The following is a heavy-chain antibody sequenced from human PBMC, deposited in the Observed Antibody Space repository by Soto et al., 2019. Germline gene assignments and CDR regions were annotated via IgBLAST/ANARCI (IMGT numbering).Heavy chain of an antibody. CDR3: ASPLYSSSWYWGNDAFDI. CDR2: INSDGSST. Sequence: GGSLRLSCGASGFTFSSYWMHWVRQAPGKGLVWVSRINSDGSSTSYADSVKGRFTISRDNAKNTLYLQMNSLRAEDTAVYYCASPLYSSSWYWGNDAFDIWGQGTMVTVSS. V-gene: IGHV3-74*01. CDR1: GFTFSSYW. D-gene: IGHD6-13*01. J-gene: IGHJ3*02.